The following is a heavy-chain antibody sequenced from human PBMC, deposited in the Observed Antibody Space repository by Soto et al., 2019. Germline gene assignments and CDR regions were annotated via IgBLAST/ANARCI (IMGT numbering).Heavy chain of an antibody. D-gene: IGHD3-22*01. CDR3: ARHASYYVSSGYFGTY. CDR2: INPSDSHT. V-gene: IGHV5-10-1*01. J-gene: IGHJ4*02. CDR1: GYTFTNHW. Sequence: PGESLQISCQGSGYTFTNHWITCVRQMPGKGLEWMGRINPSDSHTNYSPSFQGHVTMSVDKSISTAYLQWSSLKASDSAMYYCARHASYYVSSGYFGTYWGEGTLVTVSS.